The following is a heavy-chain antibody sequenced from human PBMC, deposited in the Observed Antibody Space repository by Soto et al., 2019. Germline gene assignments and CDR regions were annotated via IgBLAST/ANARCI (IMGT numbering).Heavy chain of an antibody. V-gene: IGHV4-34*01. CDR1: GGSFSGYY. J-gene: IGHJ6*02. CDR3: VILLLIHRARMDV. Sequence: SETLSLTCAVYGGSFSGYYWSWIRQPPGKGLEWIGEINHSGSTNYNPSLKSRVTISVDTSKNQFSLKLSSVTAADTAVYYCVILLLIHRARMDVWCQGITVTVS. D-gene: IGHD3-16*01. CDR2: INHSGST.